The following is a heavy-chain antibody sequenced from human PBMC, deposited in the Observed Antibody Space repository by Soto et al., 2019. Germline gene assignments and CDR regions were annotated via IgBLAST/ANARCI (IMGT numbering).Heavy chain of an antibody. CDR1: GCTCSDHY. CDR3: VRGSGSYYPNFDY. J-gene: IGHJ4*02. V-gene: IGHV3-72*01. Sequence: ELQLVESGGGLVQPGGSLRLSCAASGCTCSDHYMDWVRQAPGKGLEWVCRVRLKANSSTTEYAASVRGRFTISRDDSKNSLYLQMNSLKTEDTAVYYCVRGSGSYYPNFDYWGQGTLVTVSS. CDR2: VRLKANSSTT. D-gene: IGHD1-26*01.